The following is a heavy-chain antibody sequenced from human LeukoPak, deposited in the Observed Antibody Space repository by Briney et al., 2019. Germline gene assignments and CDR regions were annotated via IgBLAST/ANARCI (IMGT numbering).Heavy chain of an antibody. CDR3: ARVLVLVADNKGRAFYI. D-gene: IGHD2-15*01. J-gene: IGHJ3*02. CDR1: GGPINCQY. Sequence: SETLSLTCTVSGGPINCQYWRWMRQPPGKGLEWIGYIYYSGRTKSNPSIESQVTMSIDTCKNQFSLIPSSVPAADSCVYYCARVLVLVADNKGRAFYIWGQGTMVTVSS. CDR2: IYYSGRT. V-gene: IGHV4-59*11.